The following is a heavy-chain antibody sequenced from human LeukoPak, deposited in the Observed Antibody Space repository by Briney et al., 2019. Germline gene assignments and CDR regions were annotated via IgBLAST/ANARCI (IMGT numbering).Heavy chain of an antibody. Sequence: GGSLRLSCAASGFTVRDYWMHWVRQAPGKGLVWVSRINSDARRPGYADFVKGRFTISRDNAKNTLYLQMNSLRVEDTALYYCARETREAGSGDHQTDAFDIWGQGTMVSVSS. D-gene: IGHD2-15*01. J-gene: IGHJ3*02. V-gene: IGHV3-74*01. CDR2: INSDARRP. CDR3: ARETREAGSGDHQTDAFDI. CDR1: GFTVRDYW.